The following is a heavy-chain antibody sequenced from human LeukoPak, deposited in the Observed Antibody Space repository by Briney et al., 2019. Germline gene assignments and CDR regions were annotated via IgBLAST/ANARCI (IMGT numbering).Heavy chain of an antibody. V-gene: IGHV3-33*01. Sequence: GGSLRLSCAASGFTLRSYGMHWVRQAPGKGLEWVAVIWYDGTNKYYADSVKGRFIISRDNSKNTLYLQMNSLRAEDTAVYYCARERSGGSYFFDYWGQGTLVTVSS. D-gene: IGHD1-26*01. CDR3: ARERSGGSYFFDY. CDR1: GFTLRSYG. J-gene: IGHJ4*02. CDR2: IWYDGTNK.